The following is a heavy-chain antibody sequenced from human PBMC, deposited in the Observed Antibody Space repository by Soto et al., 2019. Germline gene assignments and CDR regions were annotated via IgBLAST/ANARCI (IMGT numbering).Heavy chain of an antibody. CDR1: GFTFTSYW. V-gene: IGHV3-7*01. CDR3: GRDEVRNGVGV. J-gene: IGHJ6*02. CDR2: IKGDGSEK. Sequence: GGSLRLSCVASGFTFTSYWMSWVRQAPGKGLEWVANIKGDGSEKRYVDSVKGRLTISRDNAKNSVYLQMNSLRVEDTALYYCGRDEVRNGVGVWGQGTTVTVSS.